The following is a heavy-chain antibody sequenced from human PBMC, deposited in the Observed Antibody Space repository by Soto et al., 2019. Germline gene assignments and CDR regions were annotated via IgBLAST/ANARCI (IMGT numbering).Heavy chain of an antibody. CDR1: GFTFTSYW. V-gene: IGHV3-7*01. CDR3: GRDEVRNGVGV. J-gene: IGHJ6*02. CDR2: IKGDGSEK. Sequence: GGSLRLSCVASGFTFTSYWMSWVRQAPGKGLEWVANIKGDGSEKRYVDSVKGRLTISRDNAKNSVYLQMNSLRVEDTALYYCGRDEVRNGVGVWGQGTTVTVSS.